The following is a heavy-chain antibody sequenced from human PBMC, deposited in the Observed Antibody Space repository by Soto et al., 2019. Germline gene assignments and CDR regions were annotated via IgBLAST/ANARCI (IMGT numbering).Heavy chain of an antibody. Sequence: SETLSLTCTVSGGSISSYYWSWIRQPPGKGLEWIGYIYYSGITNYNPSLKSRVTISVDTSKSQFSLKLSSVTAADTAVYYCARGGGVYYFDYWGQGTLVTVS. J-gene: IGHJ4*02. D-gene: IGHD2-8*02. CDR3: ARGGGVYYFDY. CDR2: IYYSGIT. CDR1: GGSISSYY. V-gene: IGHV4-59*01.